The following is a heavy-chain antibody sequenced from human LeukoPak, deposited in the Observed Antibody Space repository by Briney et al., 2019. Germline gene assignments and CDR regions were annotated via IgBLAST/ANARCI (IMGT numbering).Heavy chain of an antibody. Sequence: SETLSLTCGVSVGSISTYYWSWIRQPPGKGLEWIGNIDYSGNTNYNPSLKSRVTISVDTSKNQFSLKLTSVTAADTAVYYCVRRGSSSYWYFDLWGRGTLVTVSS. J-gene: IGHJ2*01. CDR1: VGSISTYY. D-gene: IGHD6-13*01. V-gene: IGHV4-59*08. CDR3: VRRGSSSYWYFDL. CDR2: IDYSGNT.